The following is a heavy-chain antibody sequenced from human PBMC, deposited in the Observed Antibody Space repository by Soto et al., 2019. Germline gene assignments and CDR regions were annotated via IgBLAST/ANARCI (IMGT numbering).Heavy chain of an antibody. D-gene: IGHD6-19*01. CDR2: ISYDGIHK. CDR1: GFTSSTYG. Sequence: QVQLVESGGGVVQPGRSLRLSCAASGFTSSTYGMSWVRQAPGKGLEWVAIISYDGIHKYYADSVKGRFTISRDNSRNTLYLQMNSLRAEDTAVYYCAKEIIAVSGPWDFDNWGQGTLVTVSS. J-gene: IGHJ4*02. CDR3: AKEIIAVSGPWDFDN. V-gene: IGHV3-30*18.